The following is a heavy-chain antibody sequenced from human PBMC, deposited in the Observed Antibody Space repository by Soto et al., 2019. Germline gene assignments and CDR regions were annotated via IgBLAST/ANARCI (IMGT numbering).Heavy chain of an antibody. CDR1: GFVFSNTW. CDR3: TTDFGDTGMAA. CDR2: IKSKKDGGTA. V-gene: IGHV3-15*07. D-gene: IGHD5-18*01. Sequence: GGSLRLSCAASGFVFSNTWMNWVRQAPGKGLEWVGRIKSKKDGGTADHAAPVTGRFTISRDDSKDTLYLQMNRLRSEDTVLYYCTTDFGDTGMAAWGQGTLVTVSS. J-gene: IGHJ5*02.